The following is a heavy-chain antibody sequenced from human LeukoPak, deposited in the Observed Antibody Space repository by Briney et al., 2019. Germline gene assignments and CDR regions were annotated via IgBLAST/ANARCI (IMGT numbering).Heavy chain of an antibody. CDR3: ARGGEMVRGVISYYYYYMDV. CDR1: GGSFSGYY. D-gene: IGHD3-10*01. V-gene: IGHV4-34*01. CDR2: INHSGST. J-gene: IGHJ6*03. Sequence: SETLSLTCAVYGGSFSGYYWSWIRQPPGKGLEWIGEINHSGSTNYNPSLKSRVTISVDTSKNQFSLKLSSVTAADTAVYYCARGGEMVRGVISYYYYYMDVWGKGTTVTVSS.